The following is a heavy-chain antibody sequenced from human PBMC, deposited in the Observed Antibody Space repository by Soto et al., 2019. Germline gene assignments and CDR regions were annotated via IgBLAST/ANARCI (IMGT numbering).Heavy chain of an antibody. CDR2: ISYDGSNK. J-gene: IGHJ4*02. Sequence: QVQLVESGGGVVQPGRSLRLSCAASGFTFSSYGMHWVRQAPGKGLEWVAVISYDGSNKYYADSVKGRFTISRDNSKNTLYLQMNSLRAEDTAVYYCAKQIHAFEWLVYYFDYWGQGTLVTVSS. D-gene: IGHD6-19*01. CDR3: AKQIHAFEWLVYYFDY. CDR1: GFTFSSYG. V-gene: IGHV3-30*18.